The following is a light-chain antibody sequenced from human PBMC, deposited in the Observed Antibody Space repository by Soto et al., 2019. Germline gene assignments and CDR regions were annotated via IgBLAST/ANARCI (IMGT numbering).Light chain of an antibody. CDR1: SYNF. CDR2: EGN. CDR3: CSYAGSSTFVV. V-gene: IGLV2-23*03. J-gene: IGLJ2*01. Sequence: QSVLTQPASVSGSPGQSITISCTGTSYNFVSWYQQHPGKAPKLMIYEGNKRPSGISDRFSGSKSGNTASLTISGLQAEDEADYYCCSYAGSSTFVVFGGGTKLTV.